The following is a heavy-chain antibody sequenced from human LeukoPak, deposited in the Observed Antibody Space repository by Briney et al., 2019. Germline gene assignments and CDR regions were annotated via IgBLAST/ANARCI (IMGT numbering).Heavy chain of an antibody. CDR2: ISPTGSTT. CDR1: GFSFSGHW. D-gene: IGHD5-18*01. CDR3: AKLYGYSYGYIDF. Sequence: GGSLRLSCTASGFSFSGHWMHWARQLPGKGLVWVSRISPTGSTTSYADSVKGRFTVSRDNAKNTLYLQMNSLRAEDTALYYCAKLYGYSYGYIDFWGQGTLVTVSS. J-gene: IGHJ4*02. V-gene: IGHV3-74*01.